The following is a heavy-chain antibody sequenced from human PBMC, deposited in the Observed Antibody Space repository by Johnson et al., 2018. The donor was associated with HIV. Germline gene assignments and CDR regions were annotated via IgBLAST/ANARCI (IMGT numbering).Heavy chain of an antibody. CDR2: ISGSGSSI. CDR1: GFTFRSYA. V-gene: IGHV3-23*04. Sequence: VQLVESGGGVVQPGRSLRLSCVASGFTFRSYAMSWVRQAPGKGLDWVSGISGSGSSINYADSVKGRFTISRDNSKNTLYLEMNSLRAEDTAVYYCAKERSYSDAFDFWGQGTMVTVSS. CDR3: AKERSYSDAFDF. J-gene: IGHJ3*01. D-gene: IGHD3-10*01.